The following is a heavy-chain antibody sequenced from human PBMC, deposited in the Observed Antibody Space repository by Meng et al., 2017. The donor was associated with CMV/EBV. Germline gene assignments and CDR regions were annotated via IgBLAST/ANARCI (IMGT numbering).Heavy chain of an antibody. CDR3: ARDIPSRAAAGPDPHPRDY. CDR2: INPSGGRT. CDR1: GYTFTSYY. V-gene: IGHV1-46*01. Sequence: ASVKVSCKASGYTFTSYYMHWVRQAPGQGLEWMGIINPSGGRTSYAKKFQGRVTMTRDTSTSTVYMELSSLRSEDTAVYYCARDIPSRAAAGPDPHPRDYWGQGTLVTVSS. D-gene: IGHD6-13*01. J-gene: IGHJ4*02.